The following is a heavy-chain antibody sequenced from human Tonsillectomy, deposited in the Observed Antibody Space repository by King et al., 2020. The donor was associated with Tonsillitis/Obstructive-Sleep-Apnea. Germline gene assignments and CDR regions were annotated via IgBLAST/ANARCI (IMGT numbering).Heavy chain of an antibody. CDR1: GFTFSSNA. D-gene: IGHD2-21*01. CDR2: ISGGGGST. Sequence: VQLVESGGGLLQPGGSLRLSCAASGFTFSSNAMSWVRQAPGKGPEWVSAISGGGGSTYYADSVKGRFTISRDNSKNTLYLQMNSLRAEDTAVYYCAQEVPGDGTFYIDYWGQGTLVTVSS. V-gene: IGHV3-23*04. J-gene: IGHJ4*02. CDR3: AQEVPGDGTFYIDY.